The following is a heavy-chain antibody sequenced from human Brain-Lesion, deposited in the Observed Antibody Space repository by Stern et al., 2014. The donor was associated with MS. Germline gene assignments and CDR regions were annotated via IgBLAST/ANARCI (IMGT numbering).Heavy chain of an antibody. J-gene: IGHJ5*02. CDR2: IYYSGNT. CDR3: AGEEDIRYCSGGSCTGNWFDP. CDR1: GGSVSSTSYA. Sequence: VQLVESGPGLVKPSETLSLTCTVAGGSVSSTSYAWAWIRQPPGKGLEWIGTIYYSGNTYYSPSLTSRLTISLDTSKYQFSLHLRSVTAADTAVYYCAGEEDIRYCSGGSCTGNWFDPWGQGTLVTVSS. V-gene: IGHV4-39*01. D-gene: IGHD2-15*01.